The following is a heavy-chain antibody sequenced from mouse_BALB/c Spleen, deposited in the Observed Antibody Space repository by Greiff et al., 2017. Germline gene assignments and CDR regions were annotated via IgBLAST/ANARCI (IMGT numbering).Heavy chain of an antibody. Sequence: QVQLKQPGAELVKPGAPVKLSCKASGYTFTSYWMNWVKQRPGRGLEWIGRIDPSDSETHYNQKFKDKATLTVDKSSSTAYIQLSSLTSEDSAVYYCVGGPFAYWGQGTLVTVSA. V-gene: IGHV1-69*02. CDR3: VGGPFAY. CDR2: IDPSDSET. D-gene: IGHD3-3*01. CDR1: GYTFTSYW. J-gene: IGHJ3*01.